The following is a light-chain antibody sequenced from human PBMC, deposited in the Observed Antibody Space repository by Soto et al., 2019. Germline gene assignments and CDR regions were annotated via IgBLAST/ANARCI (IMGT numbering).Light chain of an antibody. J-gene: IGKJ1*01. CDR2: DAS. CDR1: QSISSW. CDR3: QQYNSPST. V-gene: IGKV1-5*01. Sequence: DLQMTQSPSTLSASVGDRVTITCRASQSISSWLAWYQQKPGKAPKLLIYDASSLESGVPSRFSGSGSGTEFTLTISSLQPDDFATYYCQQYNSPSTFGQGTKVEIK.